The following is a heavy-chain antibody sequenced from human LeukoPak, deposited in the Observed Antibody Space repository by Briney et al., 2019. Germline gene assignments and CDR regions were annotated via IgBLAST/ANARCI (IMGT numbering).Heavy chain of an antibody. D-gene: IGHD2-2*01. CDR1: GFTFSDYW. CDR2: INYDGST. Sequence: GGSLRLSCAASGFTFSDYWMHWFRQAPGKGLVWVSRINYDGSTNYADSVKGRFTISRDNARNTLYMQMNSLRAEDTAVYYCVRGCSSTSCYPFDCWGQGSLVTVSS. J-gene: IGHJ4*02. CDR3: VRGCSSTSCYPFDC. V-gene: IGHV3-74*01.